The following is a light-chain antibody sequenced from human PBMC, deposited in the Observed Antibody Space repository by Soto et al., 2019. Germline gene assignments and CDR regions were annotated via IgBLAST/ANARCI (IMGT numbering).Light chain of an antibody. CDR2: DVS. CDR3: SSYTSSFDV. V-gene: IGLV2-14*01. J-gene: IGLJ1*01. CDR1: SSDVGGYNY. Sequence: QSVLTQPASVSGSPGQSITISCTGTSSDVGGYNYVSWYQQHPGKAPKLMIYDVSNRPSGFSNRFSGSKSGNTASLTISGLQAEDEADYYCSSYTSSFDVFGTGTKVTVL.